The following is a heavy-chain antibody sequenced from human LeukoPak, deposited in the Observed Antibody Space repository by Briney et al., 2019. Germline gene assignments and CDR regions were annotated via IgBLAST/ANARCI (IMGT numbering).Heavy chain of an antibody. CDR2: MSYDESKN. CDR1: GFTINHYS. J-gene: IGHJ4*02. CDR3: AKDEGPICLYGDCPFDY. D-gene: IGHD4-17*01. Sequence: PGGSLRLSCAASGFTINHYSIHWVRQAPGKGLEWVAVMSYDESKNKYIDSVEGLFTLSRDNSKNTVYLQMNSLREEDTAVYYCAKDEGPICLYGDCPFDYWGQGNMVTVSS. V-gene: IGHV3-30*18.